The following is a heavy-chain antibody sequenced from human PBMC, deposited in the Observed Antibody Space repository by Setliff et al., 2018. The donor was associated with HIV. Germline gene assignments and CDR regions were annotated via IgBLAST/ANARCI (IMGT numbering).Heavy chain of an antibody. Sequence: PSETLSLTCTVSGDGISSWQWSWIRQPPGQGLEWIGYIFSNVTTNYSPSLKSRVTMSIDRSKSQFLLNLTSVNASDTAIYYCARRKLSKGGAFDYWGQGALVTVSS. J-gene: IGHJ4*02. D-gene: IGHD1-1*01. CDR1: GDGISSWQ. CDR2: IFSNVTT. V-gene: IGHV4-4*09. CDR3: ARRKLSKGGAFDY.